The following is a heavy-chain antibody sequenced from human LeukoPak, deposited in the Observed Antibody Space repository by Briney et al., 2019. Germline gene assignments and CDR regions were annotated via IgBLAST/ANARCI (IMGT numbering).Heavy chain of an antibody. J-gene: IGHJ6*02. CDR1: GYTFTSYG. V-gene: IGHV1-18*01. D-gene: IGHD6-13*01. Sequence: ASVKVSCKASGYTFTSYGISWVRQAPGQGLEWMGWISAYNGNTNYAQKLQGRATMTTDTSTSTAYMELRSLRSDDTAVYYCARDVDEDTISNLAHIAAAGTLGCGMDVWGQGTTVTVSS. CDR2: ISAYNGNT. CDR3: ARDVDEDTISNLAHIAAAGTLGCGMDV.